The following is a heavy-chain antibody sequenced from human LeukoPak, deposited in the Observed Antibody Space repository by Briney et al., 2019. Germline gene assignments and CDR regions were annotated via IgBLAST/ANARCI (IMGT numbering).Heavy chain of an antibody. CDR2: IIPIFGTA. D-gene: IGHD2-21*02. CDR1: GGTFSSYA. Sequence: SVKVSCKASGGTFSSYAISWVRQAPGQGLEWKGGIIPIFGTANYAQKFQGRVTITTDESTSTAYMELSSLRSEDTAVYYCARVTAFPRGYFDYWGQGTLVTVSS. J-gene: IGHJ4*02. V-gene: IGHV1-69*05. CDR3: ARVTAFPRGYFDY.